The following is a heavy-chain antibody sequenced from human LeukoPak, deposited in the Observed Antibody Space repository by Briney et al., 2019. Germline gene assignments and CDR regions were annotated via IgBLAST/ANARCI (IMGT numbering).Heavy chain of an antibody. Sequence: GGSLRLSCAASGFSFSTYYVNWVRQAPGKGLEWVSCISSSSTYIYYSDSVRGRFAISRDNAENSLYLQMNSLRAEDTAVYYCVRENHGSFDYWGQGSLVTVSS. D-gene: IGHD1-14*01. J-gene: IGHJ4*02. V-gene: IGHV3-21*01. CDR2: ISSSSTYI. CDR3: VRENHGSFDY. CDR1: GFSFSTYY.